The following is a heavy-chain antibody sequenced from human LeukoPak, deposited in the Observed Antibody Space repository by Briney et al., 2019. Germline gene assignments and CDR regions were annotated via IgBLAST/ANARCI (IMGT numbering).Heavy chain of an antibody. D-gene: IGHD6-13*01. CDR1: GFTFRDYD. Sequence: GGSLRLSCAASGFTFRDYDMTWIRQAPGKGLEWVSYISSSDTTMYNADSVKGRFTISRDNAKNSLYLQMNSLRAEDTAVYYCARGYSSSWHHYYYYMDVWGKGTTVTVSS. V-gene: IGHV3-11*04. CDR3: ARGYSSSWHHYYYYMDV. CDR2: ISSSDTTM. J-gene: IGHJ6*03.